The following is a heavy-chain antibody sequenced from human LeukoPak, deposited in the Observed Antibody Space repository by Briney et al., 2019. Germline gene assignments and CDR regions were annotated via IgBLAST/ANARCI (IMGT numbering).Heavy chain of an antibody. D-gene: IGHD2-2*01. CDR3: ARQYCSSTSCSYFDY. CDR1: GGSFSGYY. J-gene: IGHJ4*02. Sequence: PSETLSLTCAVYGGSFSGYYWSWIRQPPGKGLEWIGEINHSGSTNYNPSLKSRVTISVDTSKNQFSLKLSSVTAADTAVYYCARQYCSSTSCSYFDYWGQGTLVTVYS. CDR2: INHSGST. V-gene: IGHV4-34*01.